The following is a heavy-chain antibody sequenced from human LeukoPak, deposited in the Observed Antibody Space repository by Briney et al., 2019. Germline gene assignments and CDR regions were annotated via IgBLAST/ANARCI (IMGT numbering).Heavy chain of an antibody. V-gene: IGHV4-34*01. J-gene: IGHJ4*02. Sequence: SETLSLTCAVYGGSFSGYYWSWIRQPPGKGLEWIGGINHSGSTNYSPSLKSRVTISVDTSKNQFSLKLSSVTAADTAVYYCARGGVDISSSDMRNFDYWGQGTLVTVSS. CDR1: GGSFSGYY. D-gene: IGHD6-6*01. CDR3: ARGGVDISSSDMRNFDY. CDR2: INHSGST.